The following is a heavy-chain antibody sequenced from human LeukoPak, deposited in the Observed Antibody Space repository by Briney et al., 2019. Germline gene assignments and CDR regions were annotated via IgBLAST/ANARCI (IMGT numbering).Heavy chain of an antibody. J-gene: IGHJ6*02. CDR3: ARDGGSSWSHQYGLDV. V-gene: IGHV4-59*01. D-gene: IGHD6-13*01. CDR2: VYYNGNI. Sequence: SETLSLTCTVSGGSINSYYWSWIRQPPGKGLEWIGYVYYNGNINYNPSFKSRVTISVDTSKNQFSLKPSSVTAAVTAVYYCARDGGSSWSHQYGLDVWGQGTTVTVSS. CDR1: GGSINSYY.